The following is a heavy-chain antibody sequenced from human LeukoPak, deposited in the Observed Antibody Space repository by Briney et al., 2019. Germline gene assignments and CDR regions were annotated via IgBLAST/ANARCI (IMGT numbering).Heavy chain of an antibody. CDR3: ARDYPEGFDAFDI. D-gene: IGHD1-14*01. J-gene: IGHJ3*02. CDR2: IYSGGNT. CDR1: GFTVSSNY. Sequence: GGSLGLSCAASGFTVSSNYMSWVRQAPGKGLEWVSGIYSGGNTYYADSVKGRFTVSRDNSKNTLYLQMNSLRAEDTAVDYCARDYPEGFDAFDIWGQGTMVTVSS. V-gene: IGHV3-53*01.